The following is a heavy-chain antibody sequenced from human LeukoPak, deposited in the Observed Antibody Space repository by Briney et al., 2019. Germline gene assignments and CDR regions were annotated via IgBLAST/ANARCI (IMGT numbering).Heavy chain of an antibody. CDR1: GFTFSGYW. V-gene: IGHV3-74*01. Sequence: GGSLRLSCAASGFTFSGYWMHWVRQAPGKGLVWVSRINSDGSTTNYAGSVKGRFTISRDNAKNTLYLQVNSLRAEDTAVYYCARDYYYGMDVWGQGTTITVSS. CDR3: ARDYYYGMDV. J-gene: IGHJ6*02. CDR2: INSDGSTT.